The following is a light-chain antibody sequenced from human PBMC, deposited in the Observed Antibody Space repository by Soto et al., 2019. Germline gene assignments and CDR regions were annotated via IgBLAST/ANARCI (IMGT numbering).Light chain of an antibody. CDR1: SSDIGGYNY. V-gene: IGLV2-14*03. J-gene: IGLJ2*01. CDR2: DVS. CDR3: ASYASSNTVL. Sequence: QSVLTQPASGSGYPGQAITISCTGTSSDIGGYNYVSWYQQHPGKAPKLMIYDVSDRPSGVSNRFSGSKSGNTASLTISGLQAEDEADYYCASYASSNTVLFGGGTKLTVL.